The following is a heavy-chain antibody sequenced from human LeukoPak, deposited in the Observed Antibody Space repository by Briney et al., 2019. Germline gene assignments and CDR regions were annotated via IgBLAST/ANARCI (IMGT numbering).Heavy chain of an antibody. CDR1: GYPFSTHS. Sequence: ASVKVSCKTSGYPFSTHSVHWVRQAPGQRLEWMGWINGGNGNTYYSQKFQGTVTITRDASATTAYLDLSSLKSEDTAVYYCARGSALIRGVHFNLFDFWGQGTLVTVSS. CDR2: INGGNGNT. V-gene: IGHV1-3*01. J-gene: IGHJ4*02. CDR3: ARGSALIRGVHFNLFDF. D-gene: IGHD3-10*01.